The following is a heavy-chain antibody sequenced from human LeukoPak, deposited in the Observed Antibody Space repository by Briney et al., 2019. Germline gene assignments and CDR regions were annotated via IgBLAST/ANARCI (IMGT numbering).Heavy chain of an antibody. J-gene: IGHJ1*01. Sequence: ASETLSLTCTVSGGSISSSSYSWGWLRQPPGKGLEWIGSIYYSGSTYYNPSLKSRVTISVDTSKNQFSLKLSSVTAADTAVYYCARPPFRGGYHEYFQHWGQGTLVTVSS. CDR3: ARPPFRGGYHEYFQH. D-gene: IGHD3-22*01. V-gene: IGHV4-39*01. CDR1: GGSISSSSYS. CDR2: IYYSGST.